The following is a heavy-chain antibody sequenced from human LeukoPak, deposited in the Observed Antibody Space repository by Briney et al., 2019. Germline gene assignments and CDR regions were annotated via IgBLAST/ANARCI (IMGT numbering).Heavy chain of an antibody. Sequence: ASVKVSCKASGYTFTGYYMHWVRQAPGQGLEWMGGIIPIFGTANYAQKFQGRVTITADESTSTAYMELSSLRSEDTAVYYCARARGYDILTGRLHYFDYWGKGTLVTVSS. CDR1: GYTFTGYY. V-gene: IGHV1-69*13. CDR3: ARARGYDILTGRLHYFDY. J-gene: IGHJ4*02. D-gene: IGHD3-9*01. CDR2: IIPIFGTA.